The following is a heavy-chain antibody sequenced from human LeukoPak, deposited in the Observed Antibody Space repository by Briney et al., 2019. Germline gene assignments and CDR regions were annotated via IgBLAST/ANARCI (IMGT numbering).Heavy chain of an antibody. D-gene: IGHD2-2*02. V-gene: IGHV3-23*01. J-gene: IGHJ6*02. Sequence: GGSLRPSCAASGFTFSSYAMSWVRQAPGKGLEWVSAISGSGGSTYYADSVKGRFTISRDNSKNTLYLQMNSLRAEDTAVYYCAKVKGGYCSSTSCYTAHSYYYYYGMDVWGQGTTVTVSS. CDR1: GFTFSSYA. CDR2: ISGSGGST. CDR3: AKVKGGYCSSTSCYTAHSYYYYYGMDV.